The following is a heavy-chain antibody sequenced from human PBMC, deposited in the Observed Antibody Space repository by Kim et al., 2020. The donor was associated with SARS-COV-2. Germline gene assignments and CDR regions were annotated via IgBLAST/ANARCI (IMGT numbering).Heavy chain of an antibody. V-gene: IGHV4-39*07. D-gene: IGHD5-18*01. CDR3: ARGVDKAMVTGGYNWFDP. CDR1: GGSISSSSYY. Sequence: SETLSLTCTVSGGSISSSSYYWGWIRQPPGNGLEWIGSIHYSGSTYYNPSLQSRVTISVDTSKNQLSLKLISVTAADTAVYYCARGVDKAMVTGGYNWFDPWGQGTLVTVSS. J-gene: IGHJ5*02. CDR2: IHYSGST.